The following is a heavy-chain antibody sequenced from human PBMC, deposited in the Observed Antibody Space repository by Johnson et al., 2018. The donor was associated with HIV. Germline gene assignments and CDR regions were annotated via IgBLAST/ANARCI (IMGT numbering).Heavy chain of an antibody. CDR1: GFTFSSYG. J-gene: IGHJ3*02. CDR3: AKVQYSNYAWSAFDI. Sequence: QVQLVESGGGVVQPGRSLRLSCAASGFTFSSYGMHWVRQAPGKGLEWVAFIRYDGSNKYYADSVKGRFTISRDNSKNTLYLQMNSLRAEDTAVYYCAKVQYSNYAWSAFDIWGQGTMVTVSS. V-gene: IGHV3-30*02. D-gene: IGHD4-11*01. CDR2: IRYDGSNK.